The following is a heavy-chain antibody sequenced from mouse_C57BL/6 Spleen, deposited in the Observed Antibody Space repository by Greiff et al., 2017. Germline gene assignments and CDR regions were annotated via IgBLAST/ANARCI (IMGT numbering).Heavy chain of an antibody. CDR3: ARGLSCRYAMDY. CDR2: ISSGSSTI. D-gene: IGHD1-1*01. Sequence: EVKLMESGGGLVKPGGSLKLSCAASGFTFSDYGMHWVRQAPEKGLEWVAYISSGSSTIYYADTVKGRFTISRDNAKNTLFLQMTSLRSEDTAMYYCARGLSCRYAMDYWGQGTSVTVSS. CDR1: GFTFSDYG. V-gene: IGHV5-17*01. J-gene: IGHJ4*01.